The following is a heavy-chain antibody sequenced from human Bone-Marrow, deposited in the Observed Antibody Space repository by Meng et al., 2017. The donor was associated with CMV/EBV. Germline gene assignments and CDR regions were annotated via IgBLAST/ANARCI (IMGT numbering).Heavy chain of an antibody. CDR3: ARDLSFRDDILTGFVMSDP. CDR2: IIPIFGTA. J-gene: IGHJ5*02. Sequence: SVKVSCKASGGTFSSYAISWVRQAPGQGLEWMGGIIPIFGTANYAQKFQGRVTITTDESTSTAYMELSSLRSEDTAVYYCARDLSFRDDILTGFVMSDPWGQGTLVTVSS. CDR1: GGTFSSYA. D-gene: IGHD3-9*01. V-gene: IGHV1-69*05.